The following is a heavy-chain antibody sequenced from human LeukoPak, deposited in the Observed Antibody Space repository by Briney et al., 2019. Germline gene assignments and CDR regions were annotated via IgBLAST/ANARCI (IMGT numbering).Heavy chain of an antibody. D-gene: IGHD2-2*01. Sequence: PGGSLRLSCAASGFTFGDSWMTWVRQAPGKGLEWVAHTKPDGSDSFYVDSVKGRFTITRDNAKKSLFLQMDSLRVEDTAVYFCARIPHTSPSYWGQGALVTVSS. CDR1: GFTFGDSW. CDR2: TKPDGSDS. CDR3: ARIPHTSPSY. J-gene: IGHJ4*02. V-gene: IGHV3-7*01.